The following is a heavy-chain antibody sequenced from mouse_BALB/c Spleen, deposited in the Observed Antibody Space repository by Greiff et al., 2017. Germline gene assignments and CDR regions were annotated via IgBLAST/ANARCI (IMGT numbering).Heavy chain of an antibody. V-gene: IGHV3-1*02. CDR2: IHYSGSN. Sequence: EVKLQESGPDLVKPSQSLSLTCTVTGYSINSGYSWHWIRQFPGNKLEWMGYIHYSGSNNYNPSLKSRISITRDTSKNQFFLQLNSVTTEDTATYYWARSDTTVVADAMDYWGQGTSVTVSS. CDR1: GYSINSGYS. CDR3: ARSDTTVVADAMDY. J-gene: IGHJ4*01. D-gene: IGHD1-1*01.